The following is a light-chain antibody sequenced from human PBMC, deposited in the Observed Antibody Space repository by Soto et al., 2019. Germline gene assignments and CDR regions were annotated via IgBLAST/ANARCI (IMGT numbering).Light chain of an antibody. Sequence: DIQVTQSPSTLAASVGDRVTITCRASQSVRSWLAWYQQKPGKAPKLLIYKASSLESGVPSRFSGSGSGTEFTLTISSLQPDDFATYYCQQYNMYSTTFGQGTRLEIK. CDR3: QQYNMYSTT. V-gene: IGKV1-5*03. CDR1: QSVRSW. J-gene: IGKJ5*01. CDR2: KAS.